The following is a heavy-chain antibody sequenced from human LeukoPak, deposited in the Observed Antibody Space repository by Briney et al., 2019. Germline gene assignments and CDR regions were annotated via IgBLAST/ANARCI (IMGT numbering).Heavy chain of an antibody. J-gene: IGHJ6*03. CDR3: ARDAEDYYGSGSYYYYYYYMDV. V-gene: IGHV3-66*02. Sequence: PGGSLRLSCAASGFTVSSNYMSWVRQAPGKGLEWVSVIYSGGSTYYADSVKGRFTISRDNSKNTLYLQMNSLRAEDTAVYYCARDAEDYYGSGSYYYYYYYMDVWGKGTTVTVSS. D-gene: IGHD3-10*01. CDR2: IYSGGST. CDR1: GFTVSSNY.